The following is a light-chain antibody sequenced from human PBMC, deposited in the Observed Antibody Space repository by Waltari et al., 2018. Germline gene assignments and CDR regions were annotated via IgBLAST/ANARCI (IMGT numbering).Light chain of an antibody. CDR3: CSYISSTITWV. CDR2: DFT. J-gene: IGLJ3*02. Sequence: HSALTHPPPGSGSPGQANPIPCAEPSADVGPPNYVPWYQQPPGKGPKPMIYDFTVRPSVVSNRFSCSKSGNTAALTISGLQAEDEADYYCCSYISSTITWVFGGGTKLTVL. CDR1: SADVGPPNY. V-gene: IGLV2-14*03.